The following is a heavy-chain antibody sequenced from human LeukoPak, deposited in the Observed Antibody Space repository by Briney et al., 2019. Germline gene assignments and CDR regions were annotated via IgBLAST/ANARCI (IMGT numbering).Heavy chain of an antibody. J-gene: IGHJ4*02. Sequence: GASLKISCKGSGYSFTSYWIAWVRQMPGKGLEWMGIIYPDDSDTRYSPSFQGQVTISADKSISTAYLQWSSLKASDTAMYYCARRSDSYSSDYWGQGTLVTVSS. CDR2: IYPDDSDT. D-gene: IGHD1-26*01. CDR3: ARRSDSYSSDY. V-gene: IGHV5-51*01. CDR1: GYSFTSYW.